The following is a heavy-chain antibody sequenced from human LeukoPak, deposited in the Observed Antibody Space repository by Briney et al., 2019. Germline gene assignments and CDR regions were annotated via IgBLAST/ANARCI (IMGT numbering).Heavy chain of an antibody. CDR1: GYSFTSYW. D-gene: IGHD3-10*01. J-gene: IGHJ4*02. CDR2: IYPGDSDT. V-gene: IGHV5-51*01. Sequence: GESLKISCKGSGYSFTSYWIGWVRQMPGKGLEWMGIIYPGDSDTRYSPSFQGRVTISADKSISTAYLQWSSLKASDTAMYYCARGYYGSGSYYRIRYFDYWGQGTLVTVSS. CDR3: ARGYYGSGSYYRIRYFDY.